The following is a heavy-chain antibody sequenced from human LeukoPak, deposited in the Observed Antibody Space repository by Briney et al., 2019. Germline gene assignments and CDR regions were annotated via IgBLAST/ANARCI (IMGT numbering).Heavy chain of an antibody. Sequence: GGTLRLSCVASGFTFSTYGMSWVRQAPGKGLEWVSAISGSGGSTYYADSVKGRFTISRDNAKNSLYLQMNSLRAEDTAVYYCASQSFGELAYWGQGTLVTVSS. CDR1: GFTFSTYG. CDR2: ISGSGGST. V-gene: IGHV3-23*01. CDR3: ASQSFGELAY. D-gene: IGHD3-10*01. J-gene: IGHJ4*02.